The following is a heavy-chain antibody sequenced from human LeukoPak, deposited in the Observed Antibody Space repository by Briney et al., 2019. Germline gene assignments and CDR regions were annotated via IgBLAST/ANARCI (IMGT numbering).Heavy chain of an antibody. D-gene: IGHD4-11*01. V-gene: IGHV4-61*02. J-gene: IGHJ5*02. CDR2: IFTSGFT. Sequence: SQTLSLTCTVSGASMSSDDYYWTWIRQPAGGGLEWIGRIFTSGFTDYNPSLRSRVTISLDTSKNQFSLDLSSVTAADTAVYFCTGVYSSLWYKWFDPWGQGTLVAVSS. CDR1: GASMSSDDYY. CDR3: TGVYSSLWYKWFDP.